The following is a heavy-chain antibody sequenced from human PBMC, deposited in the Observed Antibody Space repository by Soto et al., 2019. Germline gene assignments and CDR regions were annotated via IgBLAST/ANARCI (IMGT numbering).Heavy chain of an antibody. D-gene: IGHD4-17*01. V-gene: IGHV4-31*11. J-gene: IGHJ4*02. Sequence: SETLSLTCAVSGASISSGGYYWSWIRQHPGKGLAWIGYIYYSGSTYYNPSLKSRLTISVDTSKNQFSLKLSSVTAADTAVYYCARYLMTSNYFDYWGQGTLVTVSS. CDR2: IYYSGST. CDR3: ARYLMTSNYFDY. CDR1: GASISSGGYY.